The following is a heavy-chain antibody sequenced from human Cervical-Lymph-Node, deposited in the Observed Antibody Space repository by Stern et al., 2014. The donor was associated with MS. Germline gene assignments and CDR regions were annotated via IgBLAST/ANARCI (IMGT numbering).Heavy chain of an antibody. CDR1: GFTFSNYV. J-gene: IGHJ4*02. CDR3: AKEGILVASFDY. D-gene: IGHD6-19*01. Sequence: EVQLVESGGSLVQPGGSLRLSCAASGFTFSNYVMSWVRQAPGKGLEWVSAISGSGDSTYYADSVKGRFTISRDNSKNTLYLQMNSLRADDTAVYYCAKEGILVASFDYWGQGTLVTVSS. V-gene: IGHV3-23*04. CDR2: ISGSGDST.